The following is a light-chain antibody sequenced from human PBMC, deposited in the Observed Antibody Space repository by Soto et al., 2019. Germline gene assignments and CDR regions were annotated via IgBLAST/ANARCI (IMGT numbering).Light chain of an antibody. Sequence: DIQMTQSPSSLSASIGDRVTITCQASQDISNYLNWYQQKPGKAPNLLIFDASNLETGVPSRFSGSGSGTDFTLNLSSLQPEDIATYYCQQYDNVPPALTFGGGTKVEIK. CDR3: QQYDNVPPALT. V-gene: IGKV1-33*01. J-gene: IGKJ4*01. CDR1: QDISNY. CDR2: DAS.